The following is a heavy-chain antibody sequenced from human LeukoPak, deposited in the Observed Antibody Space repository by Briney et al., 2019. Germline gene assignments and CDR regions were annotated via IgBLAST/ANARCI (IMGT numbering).Heavy chain of an antibody. CDR2: INPSSGYT. J-gene: IGHJ4*02. V-gene: IGHV1-2*02. D-gene: IGHD3-16*02. Sequence: ASVKVSCKASGYTFTGYYMHWVRQGPGQGLEWLGWINPSSGYTTYAQSFQGRVTMTSDTSITTSYMDLSRLRSDDTAAYYCARGIVWGSYRQFYFEYWGQGTPVTVSS. CDR1: GYTFTGYY. CDR3: ARGIVWGSYRQFYFEY.